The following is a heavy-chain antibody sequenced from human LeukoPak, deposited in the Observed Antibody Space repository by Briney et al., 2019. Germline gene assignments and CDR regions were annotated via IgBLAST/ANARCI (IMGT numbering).Heavy chain of an antibody. J-gene: IGHJ4*02. CDR2: ISGSGGST. V-gene: IGHV3-23*01. CDR1: GFTFSSYA. Sequence: GGSPRLSCAASGFTFSSYAMIWVRQAPGKGLEWVSAISGSGGSTYYADSVKGRFTISRDNSKNTLYLQMNSLRAEDTAVYYCAKDDAARIAVAGTGFDYWGQGTLVTVSS. D-gene: IGHD6-19*01. CDR3: AKDDAARIAVAGTGFDY.